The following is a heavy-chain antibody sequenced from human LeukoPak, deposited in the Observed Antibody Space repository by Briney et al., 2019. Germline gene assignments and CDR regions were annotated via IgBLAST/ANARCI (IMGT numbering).Heavy chain of an antibody. CDR2: INHSGST. J-gene: IGHJ6*02. V-gene: IGHV4-34*01. D-gene: IGHD5-12*01. CDR3: ARGRRGYSGTYYYYGMDV. Sequence: NASETLSLTCAVYGGSFSGYYWSWIRQPPGKGLEWIGEINHSGSTNYNPSLKSRVTISVDTSKNQFSLKLSSVTAADTAVYYCARGRRGYSGTYYYYGMDVWGQGTTVTVSS. CDR1: GGSFSGYY.